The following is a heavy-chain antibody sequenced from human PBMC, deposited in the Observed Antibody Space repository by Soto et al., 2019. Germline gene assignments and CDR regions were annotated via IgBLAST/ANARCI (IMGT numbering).Heavy chain of an antibody. D-gene: IGHD3-22*01. J-gene: IGHJ4*02. Sequence: SETLSLTCTVSGCSISGYYWSWIRQPPGKGLEWIGYIYYSGSTNYNPSLKSRVTISVDTSKNQFSLKLSSVTAADTAVYYCARADITMIDDYWGQGTLVTVSS. CDR2: IYYSGST. CDR1: GCSISGYY. CDR3: ARADITMIDDY. V-gene: IGHV4-59*12.